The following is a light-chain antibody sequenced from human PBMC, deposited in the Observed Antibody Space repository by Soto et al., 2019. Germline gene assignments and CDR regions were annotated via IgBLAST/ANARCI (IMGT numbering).Light chain of an antibody. Sequence: DIVMTQSPASLAVSLGERATINCKSSQSVLYSSNNKNYLGWYQRKPGQPPKLLIDWASTRESGVPDRFSGSGSGTDFTLTISSLQAEDVAVYYCQQHYNKLRTFGQGTKLEIK. CDR1: QSVLYSSNNKNY. CDR2: WAS. CDR3: QQHYNKLRT. J-gene: IGKJ2*01. V-gene: IGKV4-1*01.